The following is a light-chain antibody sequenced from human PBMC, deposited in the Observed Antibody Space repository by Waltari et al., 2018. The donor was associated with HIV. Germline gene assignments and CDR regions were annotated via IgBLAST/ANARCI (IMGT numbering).Light chain of an antibody. Sequence: QSALTQPASLSGSPGQSLTITCSGTGSDIGLYDLVSWYRQEPGKAPRLLISGVSNRPSEISRRFSGSKARTTASLTISALQADDEGDYYCSAYTMSGSLVFGGGTKLTVL. CDR2: GVS. CDR3: SAYTMSGSLV. J-gene: IGLJ2*01. CDR1: GSDIGLYDL. V-gene: IGLV2-14*01.